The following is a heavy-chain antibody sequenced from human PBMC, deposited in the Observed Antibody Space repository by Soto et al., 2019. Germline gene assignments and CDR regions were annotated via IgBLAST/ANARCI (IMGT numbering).Heavy chain of an antibody. CDR3: ARAYDTFDY. Sequence: SETLSLTCIVSGGSISSSSYYWGWIRQPPGKGLEWIGSIYYSGSTYYNPSLKSRVTISVDTSKNQFSLKLSSVTAADTAVYYCARAYDTFDYWGQGTLVTVSS. CDR1: GGSISSSSYY. V-gene: IGHV4-39*01. D-gene: IGHD3-22*01. J-gene: IGHJ4*02. CDR2: IYYSGST.